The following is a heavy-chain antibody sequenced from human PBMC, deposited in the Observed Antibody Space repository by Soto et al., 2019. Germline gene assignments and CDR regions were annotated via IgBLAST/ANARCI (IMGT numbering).Heavy chain of an antibody. Sequence: SETLSLTCTVSGGSISSYYWSSIRQPPGKGLEWIGYIYYSGSTNYNPSLKSRVTISVDTSKNQFSLKLSSVTAADTAVYYCARGLWFGELSYWGQGTLVTVSS. CDR1: GGSISSYY. J-gene: IGHJ4*02. CDR3: ARGLWFGELSY. D-gene: IGHD3-10*01. V-gene: IGHV4-59*08. CDR2: IYYSGST.